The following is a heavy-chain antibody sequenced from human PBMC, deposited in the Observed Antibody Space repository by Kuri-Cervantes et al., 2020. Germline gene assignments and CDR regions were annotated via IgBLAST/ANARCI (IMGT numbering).Heavy chain of an antibody. V-gene: IGHV4-30-2*01. CDR2: IYHSGST. D-gene: IGHD2-2*01. Sequence: SCAVSGGSISSGGYSWSWIRQPPGKGLEWIGYIYHSGSTYYNPSLKSRVTISVDRSKNQLSLKLSSVTAADTAVYYCARAYCSSTSCWLDPWGQGTLVTVSS. CDR3: ARAYCSSTSCWLDP. CDR1: GGSISSGGYS. J-gene: IGHJ5*02.